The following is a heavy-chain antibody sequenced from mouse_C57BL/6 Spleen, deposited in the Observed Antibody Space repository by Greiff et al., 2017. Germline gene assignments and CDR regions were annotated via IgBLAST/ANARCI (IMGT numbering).Heavy chain of an antibody. J-gene: IGHJ3*01. CDR1: GYSFTGYY. Sequence: EVKLQESGPELVKPGASVKISCKASGYSFTGYYMNWVKQSPEKSLEWIGEINPSTGGTTYNQKFKAKATLTVDKSSSTAYMQLKSLTSEDSAVYYCARGVDYQAWFAYWGQGTLVTVSA. D-gene: IGHD2-4*01. CDR2: INPSTGGT. V-gene: IGHV1-42*01. CDR3: ARGVDYQAWFAY.